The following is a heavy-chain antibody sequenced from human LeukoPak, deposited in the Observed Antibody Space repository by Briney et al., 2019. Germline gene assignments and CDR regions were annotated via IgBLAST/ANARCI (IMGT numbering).Heavy chain of an antibody. CDR1: GFTFSSYE. D-gene: IGHD4-23*01. J-gene: IGHJ4*02. CDR2: ISSSGSVI. Sequence: QPGGSLRLSCAASGFTFSSYEMNWVRQAPGKGLEWVSYISSSGSVIYYADSVKGRFTISRDNAKNTLYLQMNSLRAEDTAVYYCARDYGGDHYFDYWGQGALVTVSS. V-gene: IGHV3-48*03. CDR3: ARDYGGDHYFDY.